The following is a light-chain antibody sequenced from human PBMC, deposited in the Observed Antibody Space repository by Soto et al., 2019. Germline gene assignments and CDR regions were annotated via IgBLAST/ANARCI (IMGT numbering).Light chain of an antibody. J-gene: IGKJ1*01. CDR2: RAS. CDR1: QSVRSN. V-gene: IGKV3-15*01. Sequence: EIVMTQSPATLSVSPGEGATLSCRASQSVRSNVAWYYQKPGQAPRLLIYRASSRATGVPAKFSGSGSGTEFTLTITSLQSEDFALYYCQQYIDWPRTFGQGTKVDIK. CDR3: QQYIDWPRT.